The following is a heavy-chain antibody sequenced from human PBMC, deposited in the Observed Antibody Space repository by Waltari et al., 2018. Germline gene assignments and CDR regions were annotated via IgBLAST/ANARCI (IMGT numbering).Heavy chain of an antibody. CDR3: ARLDGNYGLYFDY. CDR2: INHSGST. V-gene: IGHV4-34*01. Sequence: QVQLQQWGAGLLKPSETMSLTCAVYGGSFSGYYWRWIRQPPGKGLEWIGEINHSGSTNYNPSLKSRVTISVDTSKNQFSLKLSSVTAADTAVYYCARLDGNYGLYFDYWGQGTLVTVSS. D-gene: IGHD4-17*01. CDR1: GGSFSGYY. J-gene: IGHJ4*02.